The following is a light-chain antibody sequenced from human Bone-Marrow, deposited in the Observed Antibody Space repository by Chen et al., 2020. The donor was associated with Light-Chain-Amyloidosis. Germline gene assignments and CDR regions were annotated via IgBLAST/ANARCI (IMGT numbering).Light chain of an antibody. CDR3: KQHYGWPLT. J-gene: IGKJ4*01. V-gene: IGKV3-15*01. Sequence: EIVMTQSPATLSVSPGESATLSCRASQSVGDNLSWYHQSPGPSPRLLIYRASPRATGIPARVSGRGAGRDFALTISSLQPEDFAVYYCKQHYGWPLTFGGGTKVEI. CDR2: RAS. CDR1: QSVGDN.